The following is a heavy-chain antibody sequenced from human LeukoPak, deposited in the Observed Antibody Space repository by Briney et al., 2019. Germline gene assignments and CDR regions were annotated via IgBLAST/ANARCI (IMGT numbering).Heavy chain of an antibody. D-gene: IGHD3-22*01. Sequence: PGGSLRLSCAASGFHFRDYYMTWIRRAPGKGLEWLSYISSSGSSTNYAASVKGRFTVSRDNAKNSLFLQMDNLRLDDTAVYYCARGSYYYEDSGYYSAEYFHVWGQGTLVTVSS. CDR3: ARGSYYYEDSGYYSAEYFHV. CDR1: GFHFRDYY. V-gene: IGHV3-11*06. CDR2: ISSSGSST. J-gene: IGHJ1*01.